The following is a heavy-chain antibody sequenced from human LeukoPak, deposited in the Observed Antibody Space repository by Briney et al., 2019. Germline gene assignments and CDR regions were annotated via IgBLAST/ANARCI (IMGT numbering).Heavy chain of an antibody. CDR2: ISSSSSYI. Sequence: GGSLRLSCAASGFTFISYSMNWVRQAPGKGLEWVSSISSSSSYIYYADSVKGRFTISRENAKNSLYLQMNSLRAEDMAVYYCARDVGWNWFDPWGQGTLLTVSS. J-gene: IGHJ5*02. CDR3: ARDVGWNWFDP. D-gene: IGHD2-15*01. CDR1: GFTFISYS. V-gene: IGHV3-21*01.